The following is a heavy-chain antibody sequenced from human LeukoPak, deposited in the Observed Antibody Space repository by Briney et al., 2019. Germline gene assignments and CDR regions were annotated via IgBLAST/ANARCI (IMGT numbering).Heavy chain of an antibody. V-gene: IGHV1-69*04. D-gene: IGHD6-13*01. CDR2: IIPILGIA. CDR1: GGTFSSYA. Sequence: GSSVKVSCKASGGTFSSYAISWVRQAPGQGLEWMGRIIPILGIANYAQKFQGRVTITADKSTSTAYMELSSLRSEDTAVYYCARDLAAAEDSIYYYYYGMDVWGQGTTVTVSS. CDR3: ARDLAAAEDSIYYYYYGMDV. J-gene: IGHJ6*02.